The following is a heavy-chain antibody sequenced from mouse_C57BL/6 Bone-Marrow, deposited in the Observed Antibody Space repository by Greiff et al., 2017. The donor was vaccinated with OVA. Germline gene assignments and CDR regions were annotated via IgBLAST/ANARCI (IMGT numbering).Heavy chain of an antibody. V-gene: IGHV1-15*01. D-gene: IGHD1-1*01. CDR1: GYTFTDYE. Sequence: LVESGAELVRPGASVTLSCKASGYTFTDYEMHWVKQTPVHGLEWIGAIDPETGGTAYNQKFKGKAILTADKSSSTAYMELRSLTSEDSAVYYCARDGSSPYYFDYWGQGTTLTVSS. CDR2: IDPETGGT. J-gene: IGHJ2*01. CDR3: ARDGSSPYYFDY.